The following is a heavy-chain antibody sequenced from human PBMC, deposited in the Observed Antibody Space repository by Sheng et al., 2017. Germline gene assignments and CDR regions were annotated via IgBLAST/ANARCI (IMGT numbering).Heavy chain of an antibody. CDR3: ARVKRPTNLYDSTRAFDI. CDR1: GGTFSSYA. J-gene: IGHJ3*02. V-gene: IGHV1-69*05. D-gene: IGHD3-22*01. CDR2: IIPIFGTA. Sequence: QVQLVQSGAEVKKPGSSVKVSCKASGGTFSSYAISWVRQAPGQGLEWMGGIIPIFGTANYAQKFQGRVTITTDESTSTAYMELSSLRSEDTAVYYCARVKRPTNLYDSTRAFDIWGQGTMVTVSS.